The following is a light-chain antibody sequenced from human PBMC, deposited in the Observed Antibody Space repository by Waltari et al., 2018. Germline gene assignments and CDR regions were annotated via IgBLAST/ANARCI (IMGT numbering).Light chain of an antibody. CDR1: QCISRS. CDR2: GAS. CDR3: QHHVRLPAT. J-gene: IGKJ1*01. V-gene: IGKV3-20*01. Sequence: DIMLTQSPGTLSLSPGERAILSCRASQCISRSLAWYQHKPGQAPRLLISGASSRATGIPDRFSGRGSGPDFSLTLSRLQPEDCAVYYCQHHVRLPATFGQGTKVDIK.